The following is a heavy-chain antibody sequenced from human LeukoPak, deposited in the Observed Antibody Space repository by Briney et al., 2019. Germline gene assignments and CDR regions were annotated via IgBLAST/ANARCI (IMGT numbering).Heavy chain of an antibody. CDR1: GITFSSYG. J-gene: IGHJ4*02. CDR3: ARVGGGMRGPFDY. Sequence: GRSLRLSCAASGITFSSYGMYWVRQAPGKGLEWVAVISHDGNNKYYADSVKGRFTISRDNSKNTLYLQMNSLRAEDTAVYYCARVGGGMRGPFDYWGQGTLVTVSS. D-gene: IGHD3-16*01. CDR2: ISHDGNNK. V-gene: IGHV3-30*03.